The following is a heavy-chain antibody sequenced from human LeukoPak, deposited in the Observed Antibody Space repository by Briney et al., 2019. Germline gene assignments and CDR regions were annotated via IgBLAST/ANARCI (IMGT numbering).Heavy chain of an antibody. J-gene: IGHJ4*02. CDR3: AKYSVAGVYYFDY. CDR1: GFTFSSYA. Sequence: GGSLRLSCAASGFTFSSYAMSWVRQTPGKGLEWVSAISGSGGSTYYADSVKGRFTISRDNSKNTLYLQMNSLRAEDTAVYYCAKYSVAGVYYFDYWGQGTLVTVSS. V-gene: IGHV3-23*01. D-gene: IGHD6-19*01. CDR2: ISGSGGST.